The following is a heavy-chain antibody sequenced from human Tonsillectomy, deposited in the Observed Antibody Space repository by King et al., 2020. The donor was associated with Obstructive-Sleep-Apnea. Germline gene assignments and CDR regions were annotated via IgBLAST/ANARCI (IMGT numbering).Heavy chain of an antibody. D-gene: IGHD2-15*01. J-gene: IGHJ4*02. Sequence: EEGKGLGKTSETRSLTGTVSGGSISSRNYDWGWISQPPGKGLEGIGSMYDRGNTYYNTSLKSRVTISVDTSKNQFSLKLSSVTAADTAVYLCARGVSDTRRHEDSWGQGTLVTVSS. CDR3: ARGVSDTRRHEDS. CDR1: GGSISSRNYD. V-gene: IGHV4-39*07. CDR2: MYDRGNT.